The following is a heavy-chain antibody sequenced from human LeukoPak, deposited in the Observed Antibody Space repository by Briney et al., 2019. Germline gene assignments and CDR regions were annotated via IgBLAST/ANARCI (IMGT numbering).Heavy chain of an antibody. CDR3: ARVVHSKTLDY. CDR2: INPSGGST. V-gene: IGHV1-46*01. Sequence: ASVKVSCKASGYTLTSYYMHWVRQAPGQGLEWMGIINPSGGSTSYTQKFQGRVTMTRDTSTSTVYMELSSLRSEDTAVYHCARVVHSKTLDYWGQGTLVTVSS. J-gene: IGHJ4*02. D-gene: IGHD1-1*01. CDR1: GYTLTSYY.